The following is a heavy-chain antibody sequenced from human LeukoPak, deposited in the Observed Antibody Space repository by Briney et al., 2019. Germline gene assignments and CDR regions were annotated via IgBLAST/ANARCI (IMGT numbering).Heavy chain of an antibody. J-gene: IGHJ3*01. CDR3: ARVDSGHDYGPS. D-gene: IGHD5-12*01. CDR1: GYTFTAYY. Sequence: ASVKVSCKASGYTFTAYYMHWVRQVPGQGLEWMGRINPNSGDTDYAQKFQGRVIMTRDTSISAAYMEVSRLRSDDTAVYYCARVDSGHDYGPSWGQGTTVTVSS. CDR2: INPNSGDT. V-gene: IGHV1-2*06.